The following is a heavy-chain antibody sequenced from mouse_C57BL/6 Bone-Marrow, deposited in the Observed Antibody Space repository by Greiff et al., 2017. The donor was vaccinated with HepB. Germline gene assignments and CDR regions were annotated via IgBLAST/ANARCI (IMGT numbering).Heavy chain of an antibody. CDR1: GFSLTSYG. J-gene: IGHJ4*01. V-gene: IGHV2-5*01. Sequence: QVQLQQSGPGLVQPSQSLSITCTVSGFSLTSYGVHWVRQSPGKGLEWLGVIWRGGSTDYNAAFMSRLSITKDNSKSQVFFKMNSLKADDTAIYYCAPSANWDPFYAMDYWGQGTSVTVSS. CDR3: APSANWDPFYAMDY. CDR2: IWRGGST. D-gene: IGHD4-1*01.